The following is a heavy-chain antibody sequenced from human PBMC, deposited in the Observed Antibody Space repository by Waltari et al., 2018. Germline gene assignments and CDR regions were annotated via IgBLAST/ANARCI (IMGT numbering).Heavy chain of an antibody. CDR1: GFPFSNYA. CDR3: AKKLGVSSWYYFDY. D-gene: IGHD1-26*01. CDR2: IGGGGSTT. J-gene: IGHJ4*02. V-gene: IGHV3-23*01. Sequence: EVQLLESGGVLVQPGGSLRLSCAASGFPFSNYAMTWVRQAPGKGLEWVSVIGGGGSTTYYADSVKGRFTISRDNSKNTLYLQMNRLRVEDTAVYYCAKKLGVSSWYYFDYWGQGTLVTVSS.